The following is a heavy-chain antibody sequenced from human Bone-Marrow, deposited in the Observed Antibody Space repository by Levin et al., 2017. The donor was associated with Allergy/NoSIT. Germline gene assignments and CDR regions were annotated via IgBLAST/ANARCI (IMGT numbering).Heavy chain of an antibody. J-gene: IGHJ6*03. CDR1: GLSFADHF. V-gene: IGHV3-49*03. CDR3: ARVARSSSNIYYYYMDV. D-gene: IGHD6-6*01. Sequence: GESLKISCTASGLSFADHFMNWFRQAPGKGLEWVGLIRRKASGGTIDYAASVEGRFIISRDDSKNIAYLEMNSLKTEDTAVYYCARVARSSSNIYYYYMDVWGTGTAVTVSS. CDR2: IRRKASGGTI.